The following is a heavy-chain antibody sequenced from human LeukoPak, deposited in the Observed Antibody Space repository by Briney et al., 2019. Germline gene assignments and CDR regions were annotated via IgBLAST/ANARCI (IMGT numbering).Heavy chain of an antibody. V-gene: IGHV3-11*01. CDR2: ISSSGSTI. Sequence: GGSLRLSCAASGFTFSDYYMSWIRQAPGKGLEWVSYISSSGSTIYYADSVKGRFTISRDNAKNSLYLQMNSLRAEDTAVYYCARVLRAGWYAGYYYYYYYYMDVWGKGTTVTISS. D-gene: IGHD6-19*01. J-gene: IGHJ6*03. CDR1: GFTFSDYY. CDR3: ARVLRAGWYAGYYYYYYYYMDV.